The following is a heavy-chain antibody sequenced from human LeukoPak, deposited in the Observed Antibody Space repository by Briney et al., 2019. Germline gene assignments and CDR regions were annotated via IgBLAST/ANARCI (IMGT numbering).Heavy chain of an antibody. V-gene: IGHV4-30-4*01. Sequence: SETLSLTCTVSGDSISSGDYYWSWIRQPPEKGLEWIGYIYYSGNTYYNPSLKSRISISVDMSKNQFSLQLSSVTAADTAVYYCALYGSGSYNFDYWGQGTLVTVSS. CDR2: IYYSGNT. CDR3: ALYGSGSYNFDY. D-gene: IGHD3-10*01. J-gene: IGHJ4*02. CDR1: GDSISSGDYY.